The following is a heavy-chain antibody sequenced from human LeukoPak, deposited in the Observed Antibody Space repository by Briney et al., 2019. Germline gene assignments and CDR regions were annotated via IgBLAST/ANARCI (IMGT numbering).Heavy chain of an antibody. J-gene: IGHJ6*02. Sequence: SETLSLTCAVYGGSFSGYYWSWIRQPPGKGLEWIGEINHSGSTNYNPSLKSRVTISVDTSKNQFSLKLSSVTAADTAVYYCARARARYCSGGSCYPGHHYYGMDVWGQGTTVTVSS. V-gene: IGHV4-34*01. CDR3: ARARARYCSGGSCYPGHHYYGMDV. CDR2: INHSGST. CDR1: GGSFSGYY. D-gene: IGHD2-15*01.